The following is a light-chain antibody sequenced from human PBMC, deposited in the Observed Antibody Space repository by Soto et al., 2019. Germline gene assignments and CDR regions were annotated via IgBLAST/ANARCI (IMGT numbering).Light chain of an antibody. V-gene: IGKV1-5*01. Sequence: DIQMPQSPSSVSASVGDGVTITFRASQSVSGWLAWYQQKPGEAPKLLIYDASALPRGVPPRFSGSGPGTKFTLTIASLQPDDFATYYCQQYETFSGTFGPGTKVDIK. CDR3: QQYETFSGT. CDR1: QSVSGW. CDR2: DAS. J-gene: IGKJ1*01.